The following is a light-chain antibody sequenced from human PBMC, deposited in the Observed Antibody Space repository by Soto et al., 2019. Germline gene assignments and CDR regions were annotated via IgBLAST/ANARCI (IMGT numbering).Light chain of an antibody. V-gene: IGLV2-14*01. CDR3: ISYASINTYV. Sequence: QSALTQPASVSGSPGQSITISCTGTSSDVGGYDYVSLYQQHPVKAPKLMIYDVTNRPSGVSNRFSGSKSGNTASLTIYGLQAEDEADYYCISYASINTYVFGTGTKVTVL. CDR2: DVT. CDR1: SSDVGGYDY. J-gene: IGLJ1*01.